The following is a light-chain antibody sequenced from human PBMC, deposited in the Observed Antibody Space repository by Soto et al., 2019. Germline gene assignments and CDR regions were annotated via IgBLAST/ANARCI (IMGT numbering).Light chain of an antibody. Sequence: QSVLTQPASVSGSPGQSITISCTGTSSDVGGYIYVSWYQQHPGKAPKLMIYEVSSRPSGVSNRFSGSKSGNTASLTISGLQAEDEADYYRSSYTSSSTYVFGAGTKLTVL. V-gene: IGLV2-14*01. CDR1: SSDVGGYIY. CDR2: EVS. CDR3: SSYTSSSTYV. J-gene: IGLJ1*01.